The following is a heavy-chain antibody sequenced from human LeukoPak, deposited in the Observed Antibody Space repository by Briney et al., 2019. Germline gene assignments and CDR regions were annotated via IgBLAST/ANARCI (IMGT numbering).Heavy chain of an antibody. J-gene: IGHJ4*02. CDR2: IYTSGST. V-gene: IGHV4-4*07. Sequence: PSETLSLTCTVSGGSISSYYWSWIRQPAGKGLEWIGRIYTSGSTNYNPSLKSRVTMSMDTSKDQFSLNLSSVTAADTAVYYCARVGYCRSTTCYFDYWGQGTLVTVSS. D-gene: IGHD2-2*01. CDR1: GGSISSYY. CDR3: ARVGYCRSTTCYFDY.